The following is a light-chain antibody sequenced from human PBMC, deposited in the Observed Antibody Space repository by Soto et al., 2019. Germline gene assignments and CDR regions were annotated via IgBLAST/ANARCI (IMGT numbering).Light chain of an antibody. J-gene: IGKJ5*01. Sequence: EIVMTQSPATLSVSPGXXXXLSXXASQSVSSNLAWYQQKPGQAPRLLIYGASTRATGIPARFSGSGSGTXXXXTIXXXXXXXXAXXYXQQYNNWQTFGQGTRLEI. V-gene: IGKV3-15*01. CDR2: GAS. CDR3: QQYNNWQT. CDR1: QSVSSN.